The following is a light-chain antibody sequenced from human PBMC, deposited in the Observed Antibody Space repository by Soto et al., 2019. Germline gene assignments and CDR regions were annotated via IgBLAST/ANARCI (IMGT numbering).Light chain of an antibody. CDR2: DVS. Sequence: QSALTQPRSVSGSPGQSVTISCTGTSSDVGGYNYVSWYQQHPGKAPKLMIYDVSKRPSGVPDRFSGSKSGNTASLTISGLLAEDEADYYCCSYAGSYLGVFGTGTKLTVL. J-gene: IGLJ1*01. V-gene: IGLV2-11*01. CDR1: SSDVGGYNY. CDR3: CSYAGSYLGV.